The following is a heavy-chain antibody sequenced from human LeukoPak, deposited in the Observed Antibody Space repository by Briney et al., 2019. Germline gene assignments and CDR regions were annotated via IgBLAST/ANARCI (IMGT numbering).Heavy chain of an antibody. CDR1: GFTFSDYY. V-gene: IGHV3-11*01. CDR2: ISSSGSTI. Sequence: PGGSLRLSCAASGFTFSDYYMTWIRQPPGKGLEWVSYISSSGSTIYYGDSVEGRFTLSRDNAKKSLYLQMNSLRAEDTAVYYCARELVSGAFDIWGQGTMVIVSA. D-gene: IGHD2-21*02. CDR3: ARELVSGAFDI. J-gene: IGHJ3*02.